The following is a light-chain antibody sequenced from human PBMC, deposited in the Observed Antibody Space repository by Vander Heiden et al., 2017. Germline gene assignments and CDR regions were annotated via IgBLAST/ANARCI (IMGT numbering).Light chain of an antibody. V-gene: IGKV3-15*01. CDR1: QSVTSN. CDR2: EAS. J-gene: IGKJ4*01. CDR3: QQYNHWPLLS. Sequence: DIVLPQSPATLSVSPGESATLSCRASQSVTSNLAWYQQKPGQAPRLLIHEASTRATGIPASFSGSESGTDFTLTISSLQSEDFAVDYWQQYNHWPLLSFGGGTKVEVK.